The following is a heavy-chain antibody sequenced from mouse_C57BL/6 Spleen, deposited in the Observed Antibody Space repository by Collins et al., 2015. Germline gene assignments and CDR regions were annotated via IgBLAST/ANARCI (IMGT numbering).Heavy chain of an antibody. D-gene: IGHD2-14*01. Sequence: EVQLLETGGGLVQPGGSRGLSCEGSGFTFSGFWMSWVRQTPGKTLEWIGDINSDGSAINYAPSIKDRFTIFRDNDKSTLYLQMSNVRSEDTAMYYCARHYYRSMDYWGQGTSVTVSS. J-gene: IGHJ4*01. CDR1: GFTFSGFW. CDR2: INSDGSAI. V-gene: IGHV11-2*02. CDR3: ARHYYRSMDY.